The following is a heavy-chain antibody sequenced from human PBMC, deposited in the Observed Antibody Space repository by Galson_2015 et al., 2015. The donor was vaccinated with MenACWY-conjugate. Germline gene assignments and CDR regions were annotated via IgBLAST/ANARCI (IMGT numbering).Heavy chain of an antibody. CDR3: ARGLSVAAAVSPFAY. CDR2: MNSDGSST. D-gene: IGHD6-13*01. V-gene: IGHV3-74*01. CDR1: GFTFSSFW. Sequence: SLRLSCAAFGFTFSSFWMHWVRQAPGKGLVWVSRMNSDGSSTSYADSVKGRFTISRDNAKNTLYLQMNSLRAEDTAVYYCARGLSVAAAVSPFAYWGQGTLVTVSS. J-gene: IGHJ4*02.